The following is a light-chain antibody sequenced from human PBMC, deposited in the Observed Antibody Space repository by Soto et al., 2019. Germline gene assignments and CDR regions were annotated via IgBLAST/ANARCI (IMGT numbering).Light chain of an antibody. CDR1: SSNIGSNT. J-gene: IGLJ2*01. Sequence: QSVLTQPPSASGTPGQRVTISCSGSSSNIGSNTVNWYQQLPGTAPKLLIYSNNQRPSGVPDRFSGSKSGTSASLAISGLQPEDEADYYCAAWDDSLNGNVVFGGGTQLTVL. CDR2: SNN. CDR3: AAWDDSLNGNVV. V-gene: IGLV1-44*01.